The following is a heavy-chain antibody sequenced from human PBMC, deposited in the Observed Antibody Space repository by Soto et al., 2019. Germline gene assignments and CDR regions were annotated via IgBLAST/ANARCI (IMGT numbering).Heavy chain of an antibody. CDR2: ISYDGSNK. CDR1: GFTFSSYA. D-gene: IGHD4-4*01. CDR3: ARPLWRDDYNWGYFDL. V-gene: IGHV3-30-3*01. J-gene: IGHJ2*01. Sequence: QVQLVESGGGVVQPGRSLRLSCAASGFTFSSYAMQWVRQAPGKGLEWVAVISYDGSNKYYADSVKGRFTISRDNSKNPLYLQMNSLRTEDTAVYYCARPLWRDDYNWGYFDLWGRGTLVTVSS.